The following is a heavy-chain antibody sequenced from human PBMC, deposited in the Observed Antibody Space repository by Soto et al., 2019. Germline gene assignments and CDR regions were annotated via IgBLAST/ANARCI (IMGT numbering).Heavy chain of an antibody. CDR1: GGSISSSSYY. D-gene: IGHD1-26*01. V-gene: IGHV4-39*01. Sequence: SETLSLTCTVSGGSISSSSYYWGWIRQPPGKGLEWIGSIYYSGSTYYNPSLKSRVTISVDTSKNQFSLKLSSVTASDTAVYYCARRPIVGANAVFDYWGQGTLVTVSS. CDR3: ARRPIVGANAVFDY. CDR2: IYYSGST. J-gene: IGHJ4*02.